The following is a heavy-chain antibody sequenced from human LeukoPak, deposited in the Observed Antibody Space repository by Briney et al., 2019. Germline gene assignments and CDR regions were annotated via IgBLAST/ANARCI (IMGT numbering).Heavy chain of an antibody. CDR1: GFTFSSYS. V-gene: IGHV3-23*01. J-gene: IGHJ4*02. CDR3: AKRMPYYRDY. D-gene: IGHD3-22*01. CDR2: INSGGNT. Sequence: GSLRPSCAASGFTFSSYSMNWFRQAPGKGLGWVSSINSGGNTFYADSVKGQFTISRENSKNTLYLQMNSLRADDTAVYYCAKRMPYYRDYWGQGTVGTVSS.